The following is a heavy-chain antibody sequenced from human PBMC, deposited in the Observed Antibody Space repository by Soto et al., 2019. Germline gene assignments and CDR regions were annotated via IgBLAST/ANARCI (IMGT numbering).Heavy chain of an antibody. D-gene: IGHD3-10*01. CDR3: ARAPFPGDTYFYNYMDV. CDR2: ISGDGGTT. V-gene: IGHV3-74*01. CDR1: GFTVSNSA. J-gene: IGHJ6*03. Sequence: GGSLRLSCAASGFTVSNSAVSWVRQAPGKGLVWVSRISGDGGTTCFAESVKGRFTISRDNAKNTVFLQMNSLRAEDTAVYYCARAPFPGDTYFYNYMDVWGKGTTVTVSS.